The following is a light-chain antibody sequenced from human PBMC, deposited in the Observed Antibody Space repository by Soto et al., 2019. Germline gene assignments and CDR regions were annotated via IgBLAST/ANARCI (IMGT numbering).Light chain of an antibody. CDR1: SSNIGAGYD. J-gene: IGLJ3*02. V-gene: IGLV1-40*01. Sequence: QSVLTQPPSVSGAPGQTVTISCTGSSSNIGAGYDVHWYRQIPGKAPKLLIYRNTNRPSGVPDRFSGSKSDTSASLAITGLQSEDEADYYCQSNYNGQSRVVFGGGTKVTAL. CDR3: QSNYNGQSRVV. CDR2: RNT.